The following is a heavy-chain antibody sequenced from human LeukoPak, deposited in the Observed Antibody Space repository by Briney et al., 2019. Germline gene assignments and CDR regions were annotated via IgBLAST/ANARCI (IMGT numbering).Heavy chain of an antibody. CDR2: ISGSGGST. V-gene: IGHV3-23*01. CDR3: VRFGVVVTAPLDY. J-gene: IGHJ4*02. CDR1: GFTFSSYA. Sequence: GGSLRLSCAASGFTFSSYAMSWVRQAPGKGLEWVSAISGSGGSTYYADSVKGRFTISRDNSKNTLYLQMNSLRAEDTAVYYCVRFGVVVTAPLDYWGQGTLVTVSS. D-gene: IGHD2-21*02.